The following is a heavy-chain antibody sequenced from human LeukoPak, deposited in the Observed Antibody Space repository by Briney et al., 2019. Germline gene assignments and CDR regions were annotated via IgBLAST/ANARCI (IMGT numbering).Heavy chain of an antibody. Sequence: GGSLRLSCAASGFTFSGYWMTWVRQAPGKGLEWVANIKQDGSEKYYVDSVKGRFTISRDNAKNSLYLQMNSLRAEDTAVYYCARDHLSRFDFWDQGTLVTVSS. D-gene: IGHD3-3*02. CDR2: IKQDGSEK. CDR1: GFTFSGYW. V-gene: IGHV3-7*01. J-gene: IGHJ4*02. CDR3: ARDHLSRFDF.